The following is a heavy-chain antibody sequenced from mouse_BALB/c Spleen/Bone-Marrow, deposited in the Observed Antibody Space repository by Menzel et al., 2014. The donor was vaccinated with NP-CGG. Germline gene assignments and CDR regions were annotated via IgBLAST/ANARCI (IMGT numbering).Heavy chain of an antibody. Sequence: EVKVEESGGGLVQPGGSLKLSCAASGFTFSSYGMSWVRQTPDKRLELVATINSNGGSTYYPDSVKGRFTISRDTAKNTLYPQMSSLKSEETAMYYCVRGNYGNYVDYFDFWGQGTTLTVSS. J-gene: IGHJ2*01. CDR1: GFTFSSYG. V-gene: IGHV5-6-3*01. CDR3: VRGNYGNYVDYFDF. CDR2: INSNGGST. D-gene: IGHD2-1*01.